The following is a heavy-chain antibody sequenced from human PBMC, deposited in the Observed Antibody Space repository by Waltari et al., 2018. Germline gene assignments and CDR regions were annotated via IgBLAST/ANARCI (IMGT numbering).Heavy chain of an antibody. J-gene: IGHJ4*02. Sequence: WWSWVRQSPDKVLEWIGQVHGSGRTNYNPSFASRAIVSLDTSMNQFSLRILSATAADTAVYFCARDLGRGLFLDSWGQGTLVTVSP. V-gene: IGHV4-4*01. CDR1: W. D-gene: IGHD2-15*01. CDR3: ARDLGRGLFLDS. CDR2: VHGSGRT.